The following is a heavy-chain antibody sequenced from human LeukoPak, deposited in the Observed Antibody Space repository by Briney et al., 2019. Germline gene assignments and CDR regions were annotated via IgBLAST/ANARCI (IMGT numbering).Heavy chain of an antibody. J-gene: IGHJ5*02. V-gene: IGHV1-69*13. D-gene: IGHD3-10*01. CDR2: IIPIFGTA. CDR1: GGTFSSYA. CDR3: ARDGSKSMARGVVWFDP. Sequence: SVKVSCKASGGTFSSYAISWVRQAPGQGLEWMGGIIPIFGTANYAQKFQGRVTITADESTSTAYMELSSLRSEDTAVYYCARDGSKSMARGVVWFDPWGQGTLVTVSS.